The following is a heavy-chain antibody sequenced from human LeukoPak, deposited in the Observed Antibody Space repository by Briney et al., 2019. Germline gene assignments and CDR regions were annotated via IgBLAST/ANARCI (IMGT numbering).Heavy chain of an antibody. Sequence: SETLSLTCTVSGGSISSSSYYWGWIRQPPGKGLEWIGSIYYSGSTYYNPSLKSRVTISVDTSKNQFSQKLSSVTAADTAVYYCARIIVVVPAAYYYYYMDVWGKGTTVTVSS. CDR1: GGSISSSSYY. V-gene: IGHV4-39*07. CDR3: ARIIVVVPAAYYYYYMDV. D-gene: IGHD2-2*01. J-gene: IGHJ6*03. CDR2: IYYSGST.